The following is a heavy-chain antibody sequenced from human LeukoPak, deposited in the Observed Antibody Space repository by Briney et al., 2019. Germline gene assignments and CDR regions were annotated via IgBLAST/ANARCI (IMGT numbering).Heavy chain of an antibody. CDR2: ITSDGSVT. V-gene: IGHV3-74*01. CDR3: GRDRRYSLDY. J-gene: IGHJ4*02. Sequence: PGGSLRLSCAASGFTFSSNWMHWVRQAPGKGLVWVSRITSDGSVTNYAGSVKGRFTISRDNAKNTLYLQMNSLRAEDTAVYHCGRDRRYSLDYWGQGNLVTVSS. D-gene: IGHD2-2*02. CDR1: GFTFSSNW.